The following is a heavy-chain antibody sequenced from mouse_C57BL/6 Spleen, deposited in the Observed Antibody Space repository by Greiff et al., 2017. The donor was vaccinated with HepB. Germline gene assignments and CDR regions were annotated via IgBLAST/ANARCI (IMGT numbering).Heavy chain of an antibody. CDR1: GYTFTSYW. V-gene: IGHV1-74*01. CDR3: AIPTGLYYYAMDY. D-gene: IGHD4-1*02. Sequence: VQLQQPGAELVKPGASVKVSCKASGYTFTSYWMHWVKQRPGQGLEWIGRIHPSDSDTNYNQKFKGKATLTVDKSSSTAYMQLSSLTSEDSAVYYCAIPTGLYYYAMDYWGQGTSVTVSS. CDR2: IHPSDSDT. J-gene: IGHJ4*01.